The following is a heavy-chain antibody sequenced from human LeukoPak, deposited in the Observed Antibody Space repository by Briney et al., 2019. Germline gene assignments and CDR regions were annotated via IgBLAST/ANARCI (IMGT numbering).Heavy chain of an antibody. J-gene: IGHJ4*02. Sequence: GGSLRLSCEVFGFTFSTSAMSWVRQAPGKGLEWVSGIRASDETTYYVDSVKGRFTVSRDNSKNTLYLQMSSLRVEDTAIYYCRFYISGSDYWGQGTLVTVSS. V-gene: IGHV3-23*01. CDR2: IRASDETT. D-gene: IGHD3-22*01. CDR3: RFYISGSDY. CDR1: GFTFSTSA.